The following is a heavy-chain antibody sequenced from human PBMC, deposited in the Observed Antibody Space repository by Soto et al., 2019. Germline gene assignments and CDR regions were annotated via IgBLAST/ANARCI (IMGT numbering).Heavy chain of an antibody. Sequence: QVQLVQSGAEVKKPGASVKVSCKASGYTFTSYGISWVRQAPGQGLEWMGWISAYNGNTNYAQKLQGRVTMTTDTTTSKGLLGLRRLGTGGTAGEFCSRDCLLWFGREDYWGQGTLVTVSS. CDR2: ISAYNGNT. V-gene: IGHV1-18*01. D-gene: IGHD3-10*01. CDR1: GYTFTSYG. J-gene: IGHJ4*02. CDR3: SRDCLLWFGREDY.